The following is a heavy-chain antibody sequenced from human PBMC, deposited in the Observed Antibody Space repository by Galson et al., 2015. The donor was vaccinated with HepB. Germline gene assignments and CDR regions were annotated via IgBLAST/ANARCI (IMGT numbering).Heavy chain of an antibody. J-gene: IGHJ4*02. CDR1: GFTFSSYA. CDR3: ARGCSDGRCYIAY. V-gene: IGHV3-66*01. Sequence: SLRLSCAASGFTFSSYAMHWVRQAPGKGLEWVSVVYSGGSTYYADSVKGRFTISRDTSKNTVSLHMDSLRAEDTAVYYCARGCSDGRCYIAYWGQGTLVTVSS. CDR2: VYSGGST. D-gene: IGHD2-15*01.